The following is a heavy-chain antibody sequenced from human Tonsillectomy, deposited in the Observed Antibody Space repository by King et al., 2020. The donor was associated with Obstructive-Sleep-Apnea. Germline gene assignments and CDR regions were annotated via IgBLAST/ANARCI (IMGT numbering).Heavy chain of an antibody. Sequence: QLQESGPGLVKPSETLSLTCTVSGGSISSSSYYWGWIRQPPGKGLEWIGSIYYIGSTYYNPPLKSRVTISVDTSKNQCSLKLSSVTAADTAVYYCARVGTAYYYYGMDVWGQGTTVTVSS. CDR3: ARVGTAYYYYGMDV. CDR1: GGSISSSSYY. J-gene: IGHJ6*02. CDR2: IYYIGST. D-gene: IGHD5-18*01. V-gene: IGHV4-39*07.